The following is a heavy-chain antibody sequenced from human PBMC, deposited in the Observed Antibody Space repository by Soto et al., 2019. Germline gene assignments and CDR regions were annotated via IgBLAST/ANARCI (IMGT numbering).Heavy chain of an antibody. Sequence: LSLTCAVYGGSFSGYYWSSIRQPPGKGLEWIGEINHSGSTNYNPSLKSRVTISVDTSKNQFSLKLSSVTAADTAVYYCARALGFYYYYGMDVWGQGTTVTVSS. V-gene: IGHV4-34*01. J-gene: IGHJ6*02. CDR2: INHSGST. CDR1: GGSFSGYY. CDR3: ARALGFYYYYGMDV. D-gene: IGHD3-10*01.